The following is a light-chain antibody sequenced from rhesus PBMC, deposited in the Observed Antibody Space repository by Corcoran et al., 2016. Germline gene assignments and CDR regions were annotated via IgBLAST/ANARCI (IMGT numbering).Light chain of an antibody. J-gene: IGKJ2*01. CDR1: ENVNNY. CDR3: QHGYGTPYS. CDR2: KEA. V-gene: IGKV1-74*01. Sequence: DIQMTQSPSSLSASVGDRVTITCRASENVNNYLNCYQQKPGKAPKLLIYKEATLQSGVPSRFSGSGSGTDYTFTISSLQPEDVATYYCQHGYGTPYSFGQGTKVEIK.